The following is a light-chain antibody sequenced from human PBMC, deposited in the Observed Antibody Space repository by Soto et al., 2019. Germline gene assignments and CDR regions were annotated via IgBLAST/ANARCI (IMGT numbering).Light chain of an antibody. CDR3: QQYKSYPWT. CDR2: AAS. V-gene: IGKV1-13*02. J-gene: IGKJ1*01. Sequence: FRASQSVSSYLGWYQQKPGQAPRLLIYAASRLATGVPARFSGSGSGTEFTLTISSLQPDDFAIYYCQQYKSYPWTFGQGTKVDI. CDR1: QSVSSY.